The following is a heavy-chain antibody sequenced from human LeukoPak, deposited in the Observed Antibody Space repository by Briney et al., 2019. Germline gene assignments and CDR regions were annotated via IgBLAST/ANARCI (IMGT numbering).Heavy chain of an antibody. V-gene: IGHV1-2*02. CDR1: GYTFTDYY. CDR2: INPYTGGT. D-gene: IGHD5-12*01. J-gene: IGHJ4*02. Sequence: ASVKVSCRASGYTFTDYYVHWVRQAPGQGLEWMGWINPYTGGTNYAQKFQGRVTMTRDTSISTAYMELSRLTSDDTAIYYCARDWFVDSGDDPFPFDYWGQGTLVSVSS. CDR3: ARDWFVDSGDDPFPFDY.